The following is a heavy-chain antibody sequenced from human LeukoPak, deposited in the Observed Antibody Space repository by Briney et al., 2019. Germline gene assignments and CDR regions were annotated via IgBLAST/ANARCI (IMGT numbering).Heavy chain of an antibody. CDR3: ARRKIVVVSRYYYYYMDV. J-gene: IGHJ6*03. CDR2: ISSGSTYR. CDR1: AFTFSSYS. Sequence: GGSLRLSCAASAFTFSSYSMNWVRQAPGKGLEWVSSISSGSTYRYYVDSVKGRFTISRDNAKNSLYLQMNSLRAEDTAVYYCARRKIVVVSRYYYYYMDVWGKGTTVTVSS. D-gene: IGHD2-2*01. V-gene: IGHV3-21*01.